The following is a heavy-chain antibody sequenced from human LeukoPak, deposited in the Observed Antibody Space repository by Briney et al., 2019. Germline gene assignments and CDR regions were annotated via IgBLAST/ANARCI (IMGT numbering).Heavy chain of an antibody. CDR2: INAGNGNT. D-gene: IGHD6-6*01. CDR3: AGPINISSSTGYYYYGMDV. CDR1: GYTFTSYA. V-gene: IGHV1-3*01. J-gene: IGHJ6*02. Sequence: ASVKVSCKASGYTFTSYAMHWVRQAPGQRLEWMGWINAGNGNTKYSQKFQGRVTIARDTSASTAYMELSSLRSEDTAVYHCAGPINISSSTGYYYYGMDVWGQGTTVTVSS.